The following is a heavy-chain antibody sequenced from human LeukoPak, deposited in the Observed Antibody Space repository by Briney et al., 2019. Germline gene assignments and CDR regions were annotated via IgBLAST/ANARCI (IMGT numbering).Heavy chain of an antibody. Sequence: GGSLRLSCAASGFTFSTYSMNWVRQVPGKGLEWVSSITSTSNYINYADSVKGRLTISRDNAKNSLYLQMNSLRAEDTAVYYCARVFRNSGSYFDYWGQGTLVTVSS. CDR2: ITSTSNYI. D-gene: IGHD1-26*01. CDR3: ARVFRNSGSYFDY. V-gene: IGHV3-21*01. CDR1: GFTFSTYS. J-gene: IGHJ4*02.